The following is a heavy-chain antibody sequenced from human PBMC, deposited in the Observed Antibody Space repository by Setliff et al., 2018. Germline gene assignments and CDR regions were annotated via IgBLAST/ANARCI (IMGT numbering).Heavy chain of an antibody. V-gene: IGHV3-48*01. Sequence: GGSLRLSCAASGFTFSTYRMHWVRQAPGKGLEWVSYISSSSSTIYYADSVKGRSTISRDNSQNTMYLQMNSLRAEDTAVYYCATGMVRGPVDYYQYSMDAWGKGTTVTVSS. CDR1: GFTFSTYR. D-gene: IGHD3-10*01. CDR2: ISSSSSTI. CDR3: ATGMVRGPVDYYQYSMDA. J-gene: IGHJ6*03.